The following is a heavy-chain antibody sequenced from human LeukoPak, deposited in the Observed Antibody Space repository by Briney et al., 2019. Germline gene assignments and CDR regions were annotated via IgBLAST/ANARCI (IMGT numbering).Heavy chain of an antibody. CDR3: AKGRGTTVTAAANY. CDR2: ISGTGGTT. CDR1: GFTFSIYS. J-gene: IGHJ4*02. Sequence: GGSLRLSCAASGFTFSIYSMSWVRPAPGRGLEWVSTISGTGGTTYYADSVKGRFTISRDNSKNPLFLQFNSLRADDTAVYYCAKGRGTTVTAAANYWGQGTLVTVSS. D-gene: IGHD4-17*01. V-gene: IGHV3-23*01.